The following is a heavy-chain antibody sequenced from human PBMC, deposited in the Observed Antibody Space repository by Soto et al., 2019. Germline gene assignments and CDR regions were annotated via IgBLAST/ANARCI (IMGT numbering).Heavy chain of an antibody. J-gene: IGHJ5*02. V-gene: IGHV1-2*04. Sequence: QVQLVQSGAEVKKPGASVKVSCKASGYTFTGYYMHWVRQAPGQGLEWMGWINPNSGGTNYAQKFQGWVTMTRDTSISTAYMELSRMRSDDTAVYYCARGRVRDLIAARPAGVDWFDPWGQGTLVTVSS. CDR3: ARGRVRDLIAARPAGVDWFDP. CDR1: GYTFTGYY. CDR2: INPNSGGT. D-gene: IGHD6-6*01.